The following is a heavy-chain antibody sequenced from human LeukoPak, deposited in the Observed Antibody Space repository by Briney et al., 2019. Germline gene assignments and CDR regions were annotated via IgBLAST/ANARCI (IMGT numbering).Heavy chain of an antibody. CDR1: GGTFSSYA. Sequence: SVTVSCTASGGTFSSYAISWVRQAPGQGLEWMGGIIPIFGTANYAQKFQGRVTITADESTSTAYMELSSLRSEDTAVYYCARGSPGLAYCGGDCYDYFDYWGQGTLVTVSS. CDR3: ARGSPGLAYCGGDCYDYFDY. CDR2: IIPIFGTA. D-gene: IGHD2-21*02. V-gene: IGHV1-69*13. J-gene: IGHJ4*02.